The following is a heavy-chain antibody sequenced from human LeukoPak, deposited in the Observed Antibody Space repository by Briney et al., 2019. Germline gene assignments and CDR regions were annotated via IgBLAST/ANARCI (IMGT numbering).Heavy chain of an antibody. Sequence: ASVKVSCKASGYIFTGHYMHWVRQAPGQGLEWMGWINPNSGGTKYAQKFQGRVNMTRDTSISTTYMELRRLTSDDTAVYYCARDISAGMYMYEYWGEGSLVTVSA. CDR2: INPNSGGT. D-gene: IGHD2-15*01. V-gene: IGHV1-2*02. J-gene: IGHJ4*02. CDR1: GYIFTGHY. CDR3: ARDISAGMYMYEY.